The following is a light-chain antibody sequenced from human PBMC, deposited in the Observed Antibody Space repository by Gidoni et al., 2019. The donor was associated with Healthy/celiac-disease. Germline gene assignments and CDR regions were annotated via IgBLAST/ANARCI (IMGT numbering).Light chain of an antibody. J-gene: IGKJ4*02. V-gene: IGKV1-39*01. CDR3: QQSYSTPPLT. Sequence: NQTTPSSSSLSASVGGIVTITCRASRSISSYLNWYQQKPGKAPNLLIYAASSLQSGVPSRFSGSGSGTDFTPTISSLQPEDFATYYCQQSYSTPPLTFGGGTKVEIK. CDR1: RSISSY. CDR2: AAS.